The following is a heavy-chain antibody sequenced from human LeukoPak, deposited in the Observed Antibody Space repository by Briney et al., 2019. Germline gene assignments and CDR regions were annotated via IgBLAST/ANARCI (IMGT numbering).Heavy chain of an antibody. J-gene: IGHJ3*02. CDR3: ATYSTGFDI. CDR1: GGSFSDYY. V-gene: IGHV4-34*01. Sequence: SETLSLTCAVYGGSFSDYYWTWIRQPPGKGLEWIGEINHRGSTHYNPSLKSRVTISVDTSKKQFSLRLSSVTAADTAVYYCATYSTGFDIWGQGTVVTVSS. D-gene: IGHD6-19*01. CDR2: INHRGST.